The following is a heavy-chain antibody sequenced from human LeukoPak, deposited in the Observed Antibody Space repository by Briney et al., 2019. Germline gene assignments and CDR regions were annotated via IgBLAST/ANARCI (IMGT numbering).Heavy chain of an antibody. CDR1: GDAISTYY. Sequence: PSETLSLTCIVSGDAISTYYWSWIRQSPGKGLEWIGYVYHTGTTKYNPSLRSRVTITVDTTRNQFSLNLSSVTAADTAVYYCAKDTYCVGDCFPQDAFDIWGQGTMVTVSS. D-gene: IGHD2-21*01. CDR2: VYHTGTT. V-gene: IGHV4-59*01. J-gene: IGHJ3*02. CDR3: AKDTYCVGDCFPQDAFDI.